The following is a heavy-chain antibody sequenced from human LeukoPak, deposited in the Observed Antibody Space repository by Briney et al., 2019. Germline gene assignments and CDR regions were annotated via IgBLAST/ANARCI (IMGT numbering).Heavy chain of an antibody. CDR2: ISAYNGNT. D-gene: IGHD3-9*01. CDR1: GYTFTSYG. Sequence: SVKVSCRASGYTFTSYGISWVRQAPGQGLEWMGWISAYNGNTNYAQKLQGRVTMTTDTSTSTAYMELRSLRSDDTAVYYCARGHYDILTGRNYYYYYGMDVWGQGTTVTVSS. CDR3: ARGHYDILTGRNYYYYYGMDV. V-gene: IGHV1-18*01. J-gene: IGHJ6*02.